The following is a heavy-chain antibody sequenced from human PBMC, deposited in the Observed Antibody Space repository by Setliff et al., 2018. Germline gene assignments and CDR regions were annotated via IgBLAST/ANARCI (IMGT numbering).Heavy chain of an antibody. CDR2: IWNDGSQK. Sequence: GGSLRLSCAASGFSFSSYGMSWVRQAPGKGLDWVAHIWNDGSQKYYADSVKGRFTISRDNSKSMLYLQMDSLKAKDTALYYCAKDTHYGSGSYGGFDYWGQGTLVTV. V-gene: IGHV3-30*02. CDR3: AKDTHYGSGSYGGFDY. J-gene: IGHJ4*02. D-gene: IGHD3-10*01. CDR1: GFSFSSYG.